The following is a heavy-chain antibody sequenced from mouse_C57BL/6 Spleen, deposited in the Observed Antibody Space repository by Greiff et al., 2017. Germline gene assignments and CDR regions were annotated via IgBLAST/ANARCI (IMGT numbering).Heavy chain of an antibody. J-gene: IGHJ4*01. Sequence: EVKLMESGGGLVKPGGSLKLSCAASGFTFSDYGMHWVRQAPEKGLEWVAYISSGSSTIYYADTVKGRFTISRDNAKNTLFLQMTSLRSEDTAMYYCARDYYGSSFPYYYAMDYWGQGTSVTVSS. D-gene: IGHD1-1*01. CDR2: ISSGSSTI. V-gene: IGHV5-17*01. CDR1: GFTFSDYG. CDR3: ARDYYGSSFPYYYAMDY.